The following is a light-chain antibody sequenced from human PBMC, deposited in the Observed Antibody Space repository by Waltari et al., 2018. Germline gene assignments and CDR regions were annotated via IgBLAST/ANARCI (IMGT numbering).Light chain of an antibody. Sequence: DVQMTQSPSSLSASVGDRVIITCRASQTISKYLNWYQPKPGKAPKLLIYTASNLQSGVPSRFSGSGSQTDFTLTISALQVEDFATYYCQQSYSAPYTFGQGTKL. CDR2: TAS. V-gene: IGKV1-39*01. CDR3: QQSYSAPYT. J-gene: IGKJ2*01. CDR1: QTISKY.